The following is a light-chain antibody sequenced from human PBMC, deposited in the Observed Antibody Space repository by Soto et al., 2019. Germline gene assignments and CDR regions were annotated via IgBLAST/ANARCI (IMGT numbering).Light chain of an antibody. J-gene: IGKJ1*01. CDR3: QPSYSTLWT. Sequence: DIQMTQSPSSLSASVGDRVTITCQASQDISNYLNWYQQKPGKAPKLLIYGASNLETGGPSRFSGRGSGTDFTIAISSLQPEDIATYYCQPSYSTLWTFGQGTKVEIK. CDR2: GAS. V-gene: IGKV1-33*01. CDR1: QDISNY.